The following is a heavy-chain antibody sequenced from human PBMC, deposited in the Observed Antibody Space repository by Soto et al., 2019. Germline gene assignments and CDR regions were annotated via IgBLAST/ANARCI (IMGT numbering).Heavy chain of an antibody. CDR2: IYHSGST. Sequence: SETLSLTCAVSGGSISSGGYSWSWIRQPPGKGLEWIGYIYHSGSTYYNPSLKSRVTISVDRSKNQFSLKLSSVTAADTAVYFCASLRSGPDNGWYWAFDYWGQETLFPVSS. J-gene: IGHJ4*02. CDR1: GGSISSGGYS. V-gene: IGHV4-30-2*01. D-gene: IGHD6-19*01. CDR3: ASLRSGPDNGWYWAFDY.